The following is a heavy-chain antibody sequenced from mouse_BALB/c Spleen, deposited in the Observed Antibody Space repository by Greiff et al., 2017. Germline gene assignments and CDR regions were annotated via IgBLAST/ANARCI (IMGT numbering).Heavy chain of an antibody. CDR3: ARHGAGYY. Sequence: EVMLVESGGGLVKPGGSLKLSCAASGFAFSSYDMSWVRQTPEKRLEWVAYISSGGGSTYYPDTVKGRFTISRDNAKNTLYLQMSSLKSEDTAMYYCARHGAGYYWGQGTTLTVSS. V-gene: IGHV5-12-1*01. D-gene: IGHD3-3*01. J-gene: IGHJ2*01. CDR2: ISSGGGST. CDR1: GFAFSSYD.